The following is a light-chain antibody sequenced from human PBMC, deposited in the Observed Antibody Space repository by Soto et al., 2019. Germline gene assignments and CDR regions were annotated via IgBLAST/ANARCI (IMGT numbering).Light chain of an antibody. CDR3: LLSYSGARV. CDR2: DTS. CDR1: TGAVTSGHY. J-gene: IGLJ2*01. Sequence: QAVVTQEPSLTVSPGGTVTLTCGSSTGAVTSGHYPYWFQQKPGQALRTLIYDTSNKHSWTPARFSGSLLGGKAALTLSGAQPEDEAEYYFLLSYSGARVFGGGTKLTVL. V-gene: IGLV7-46*01.